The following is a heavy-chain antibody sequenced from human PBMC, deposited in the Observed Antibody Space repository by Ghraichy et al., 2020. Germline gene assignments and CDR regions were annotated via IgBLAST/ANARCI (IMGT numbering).Heavy chain of an antibody. CDR3: ASNYGSGSSTLGY. Sequence: GSLRLSCTVSGGSISSYYWSWIRQPPGKGLEWIGYIYYSGSTNYNPSLKSRVTISVDTSKNQFYLKLSSVTAADTAVYYCASNYGSGSSTLGYWGQGTLVTVSS. D-gene: IGHD3-10*01. V-gene: IGHV4-59*01. CDR2: IYYSGST. J-gene: IGHJ4*02. CDR1: GGSISSYY.